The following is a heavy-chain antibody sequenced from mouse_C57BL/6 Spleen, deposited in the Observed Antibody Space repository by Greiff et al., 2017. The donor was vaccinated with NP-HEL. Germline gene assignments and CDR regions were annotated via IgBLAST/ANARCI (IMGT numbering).Heavy chain of an antibody. D-gene: IGHD1-1*01. V-gene: IGHV5-17*01. CDR3: ARMDYYDSSSYFDY. J-gene: IGHJ2*01. Sequence: EVKLVESGGGLVKPGGSLKLSCAASGFTFSDYGMHWVRQAPEKGLEWVAYISSGSSTIYYAATVKGRFTISRDNAKNTLFLQMASLRSEDTAMYYCARMDYYDSSSYFDYWGQGTTLTVSS. CDR2: ISSGSSTI. CDR1: GFTFSDYG.